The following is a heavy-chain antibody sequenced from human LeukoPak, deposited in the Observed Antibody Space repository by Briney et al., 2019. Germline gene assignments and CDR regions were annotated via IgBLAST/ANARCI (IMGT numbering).Heavy chain of an antibody. Sequence: GGSLRLSCAASGFSFTTYAMNWVRQAPGKGLEWVSSISSSSYISYADSVKGRFTISRDNAKNSVYLQINSLRAEDTAVYYCARDRGMVAFDYWGQGTLVTVSS. CDR3: ARDRGMVAFDY. J-gene: IGHJ4*02. CDR1: GFSFTTYA. D-gene: IGHD2-15*01. V-gene: IGHV3-21*01. CDR2: ISSSSYI.